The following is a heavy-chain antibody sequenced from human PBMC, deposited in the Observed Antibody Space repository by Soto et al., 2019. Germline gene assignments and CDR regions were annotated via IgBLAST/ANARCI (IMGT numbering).Heavy chain of an antibody. D-gene: IGHD3-9*01. Sequence: GGSLRLSCAASGFTFSSYCMHWVRQAPGKGLEWVAVIWYDGSNKYYADSVKGRFTISRDNSKNTLNLQMNSLRAEDTAVYYCAKDYYDTLTGYYGPDYWGQGTLVTVSS. CDR3: AKDYYDTLTGYYGPDY. CDR1: GFTFSSYC. J-gene: IGHJ4*02. V-gene: IGHV3-30*02. CDR2: IWYDGSNK.